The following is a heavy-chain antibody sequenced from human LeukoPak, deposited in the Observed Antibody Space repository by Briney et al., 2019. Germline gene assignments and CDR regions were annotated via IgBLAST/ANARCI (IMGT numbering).Heavy chain of an antibody. Sequence: EASVKVSFKASGYTFTGYYMHWVRQAPGQGLEWMGWINPNSGGTNYAQKFQGRVTMTRDTSISTAYMELSRLRSDDTAVYYCARGVYCTNGVCYPHFDYWGQGTLVTVSS. CDR2: INPNSGGT. D-gene: IGHD2-8*01. CDR3: ARGVYCTNGVCYPHFDY. CDR1: GYTFTGYY. V-gene: IGHV1-2*02. J-gene: IGHJ4*02.